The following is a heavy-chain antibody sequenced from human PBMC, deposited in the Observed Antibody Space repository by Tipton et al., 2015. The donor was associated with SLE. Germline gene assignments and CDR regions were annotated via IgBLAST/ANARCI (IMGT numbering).Heavy chain of an antibody. CDR1: GGSMSTYY. Sequence: TLSLTCTVSGGSMSTYYWSWIRLPPGNGLEWIGYIYYSGGTSYNPSLNSRVTISVDTSRNQFSLKLTSVTAADSAVYYCARYSLTNWHLDLWGRGTLVTVSS. CDR2: IYYSGGT. CDR3: ARYSLTNWHLDL. V-gene: IGHV4-59*01. D-gene: IGHD2-15*01. J-gene: IGHJ2*01.